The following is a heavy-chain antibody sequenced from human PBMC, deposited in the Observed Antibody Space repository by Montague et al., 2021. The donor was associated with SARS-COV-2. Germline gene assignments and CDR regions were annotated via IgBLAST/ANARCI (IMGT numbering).Heavy chain of an antibody. J-gene: IGHJ3*02. V-gene: IGHV4-59*01. CDR2: IYYSGST. CDR1: GGSISSYY. Sequence: SETLSLTCTVSGGSISSYYWSWIRQPPGKGPEWIGYIYYSGSTNYNPSLKSRVTISLDTSKNQFSLKLNSVTAADTAVYYCARGSYGLDAFDIWGQGTMVTVSS. CDR3: ARGSYGLDAFDI. D-gene: IGHD5-18*01.